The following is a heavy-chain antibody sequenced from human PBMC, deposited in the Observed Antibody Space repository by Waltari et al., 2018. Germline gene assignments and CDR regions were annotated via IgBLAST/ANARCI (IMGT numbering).Heavy chain of an antibody. CDR1: GGSISSSSYY. D-gene: IGHD3-22*01. Sequence: QLQLQESGPGLVKPSETLSLTCTVSGGSISSSSYYWGWIRQPPGKGLEWIGSIYYSGSTSYNPSLKSRVTISVDTSKNQFSLKLSSVTAADTAVYYCARRGEYYYDSSGYYISAFDIWGQGTMVTVSS. CDR3: ARRGEYYYDSSGYYISAFDI. V-gene: IGHV4-39*07. J-gene: IGHJ3*02. CDR2: IYYSGST.